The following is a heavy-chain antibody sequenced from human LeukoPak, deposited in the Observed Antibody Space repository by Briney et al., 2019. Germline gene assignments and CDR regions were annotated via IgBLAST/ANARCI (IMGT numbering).Heavy chain of an antibody. D-gene: IGHD6-19*01. CDR3: ARDRAVAGTYYFDY. V-gene: IGHV4-59*01. CDR2: IYNSGST. J-gene: IGHJ4*02. CDR1: GGSISSYY. Sequence: SETLSLTCTVSGGSISSYYWSWIRQPPGKGLEWIGYIYNSGSTNYNPSLKSRVTISVDTSKNQFSLKLSSVTAADTAVYYCARDRAVAGTYYFDYWGQGTLVTVS.